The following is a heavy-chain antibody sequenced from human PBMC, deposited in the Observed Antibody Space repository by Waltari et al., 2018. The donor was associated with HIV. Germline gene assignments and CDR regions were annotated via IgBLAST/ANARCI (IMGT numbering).Heavy chain of an antibody. D-gene: IGHD4-17*01. CDR3: ARAPPTVTTLFDY. J-gene: IGHJ4*02. CDR2: IKQDGSER. V-gene: IGHV3-7*04. Sequence: EVHLVESGGGLVQPGGSLRLSCAASGFTFSSYWMTWVRQAPGKGLGWVANIKQDGSERYYVDSVKGRFTISRDNAKNSLYLQMNSLRAEDTAVYYCARAPPTVTTLFDYWGQGTLVTVSS. CDR1: GFTFSSYW.